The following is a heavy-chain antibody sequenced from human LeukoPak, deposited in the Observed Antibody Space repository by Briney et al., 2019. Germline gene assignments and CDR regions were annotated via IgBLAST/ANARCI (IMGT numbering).Heavy chain of an antibody. CDR3: TRGRGTTVTTPVLFGF. Sequence: ASVKVSCKASGYTFTDYYIHWVRLAPGQGLDWMGSINPNSGGPHYAPKFQGRVAMTRDTSISTAYMELNSLRSDDTAFYYCTRGRGTTVTTPVLFGFWGQGTLGTVSS. CDR1: GYTFTDYY. CDR2: INPNSGGP. J-gene: IGHJ4*02. V-gene: IGHV1-2*02. D-gene: IGHD4-17*01.